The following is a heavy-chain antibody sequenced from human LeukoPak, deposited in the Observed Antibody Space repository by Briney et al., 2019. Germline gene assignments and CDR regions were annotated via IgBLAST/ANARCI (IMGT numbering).Heavy chain of an antibody. V-gene: IGHV4-34*01. CDR3: ARHSFGGNCFLVSFDS. CDR1: GGSFSGYH. Sequence: SETLSLTCAVYGGSFSGYHWSWIRQPPGKGLEWIGEINHSGSTNYNPSLKSRVTISVDTSKNQFSLNLFSVTAADTAVYYCARHSFGGNCFLVSFDSWGQGAQVTVSS. D-gene: IGHD4-23*01. J-gene: IGHJ4*02. CDR2: INHSGST.